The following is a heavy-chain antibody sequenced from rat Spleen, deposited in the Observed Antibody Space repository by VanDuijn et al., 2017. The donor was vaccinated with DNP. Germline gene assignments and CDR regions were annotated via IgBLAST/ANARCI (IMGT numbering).Heavy chain of an antibody. CDR1: GYSITSSYR. V-gene: IGHV3-3*01. CDR2: INSAGST. CDR3: ARGPYSSYIYAMDA. Sequence: EVQLQESGPGLVKPSQSLSLTCSVTGYSITSSYRWNWIRKFPGNKLEWMGYINSAGSTNYNPSLKSRISITRDTSKNQFFLQVNSVTTEDTATCYCARGPYSSYIYAMDAWGQGTSVTVSS. D-gene: IGHD1-2*01. J-gene: IGHJ4*01.